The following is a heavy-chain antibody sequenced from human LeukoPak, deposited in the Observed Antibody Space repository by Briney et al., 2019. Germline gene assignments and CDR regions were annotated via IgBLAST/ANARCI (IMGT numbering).Heavy chain of an antibody. Sequence: GGSLRLSCAASGFTFSDYYMTWIRQAPGKGLEYVSYISGSNNDATYADSVKGRFTISRDNAKNTLYLQMNSLRAEDTAVYYCAREGGQQLGEYMGPFDYWGQGTLVTVSS. CDR1: GFTFSDYY. V-gene: IGHV3-11*06. CDR2: ISGSNNDA. J-gene: IGHJ4*02. D-gene: IGHD6-13*01. CDR3: AREGGQQLGEYMGPFDY.